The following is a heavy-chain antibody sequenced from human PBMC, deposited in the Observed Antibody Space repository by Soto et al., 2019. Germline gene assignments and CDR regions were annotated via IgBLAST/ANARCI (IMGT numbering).Heavy chain of an antibody. Sequence: SETLSLTCTVSGGPISSYYWSWIRQPPGKGLEWIGYIYYSGSTNYNPSLKSRVTISVDTSKNQFSLKLSSVTAVDTAVYYCARGVRAAAGVFDSWGQGTLVTVS. D-gene: IGHD6-13*01. CDR3: ARGVRAAAGVFDS. CDR2: IYYSGST. CDR1: GGPISSYY. J-gene: IGHJ4*02. V-gene: IGHV4-59*01.